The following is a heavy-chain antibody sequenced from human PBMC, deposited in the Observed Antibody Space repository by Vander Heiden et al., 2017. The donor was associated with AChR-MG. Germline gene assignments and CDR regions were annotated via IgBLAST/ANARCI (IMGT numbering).Heavy chain of an antibody. J-gene: IGHJ3*02. CDR2: IKGVGSQI. D-gene: IGHD1-1*01. V-gene: IGHV3-7*01. CDR1: AFTLRTYW. Sequence: EVQLVESGGGLVQPGGSLRLSCAASAFTLRTYWLPWVRQVPGRGLEWVGNIKGVGSQIYYVDSGKGRFTISRDNAKNSLYLQMNSLRAEDTAIYYCARDRYFGFFDIWGQGTMVTVSS. CDR3: ARDRYFGFFDI.